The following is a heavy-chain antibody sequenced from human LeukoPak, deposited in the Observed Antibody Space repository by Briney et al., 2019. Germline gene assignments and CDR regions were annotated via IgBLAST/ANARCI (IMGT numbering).Heavy chain of an antibody. CDR1: GGSISTSSYY. J-gene: IGHJ4*02. D-gene: IGHD6-13*01. CDR2: IYYSGST. CDR3: ARHSLGSSSFKFHY. Sequence: SETLSLTCTVSGGSISTSSYYWGWIRQPPGKGLGWIGCIYYSGSTYYNPSLKSRVTISVDMSKNQFSLKLSSVTAADTAVYYCARHSLGSSSFKFHYWGQGSLVTVSS. V-gene: IGHV4-39*01.